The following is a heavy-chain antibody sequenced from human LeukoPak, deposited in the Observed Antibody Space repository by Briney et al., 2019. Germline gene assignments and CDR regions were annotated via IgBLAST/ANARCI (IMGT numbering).Heavy chain of an antibody. J-gene: IGHJ3*02. D-gene: IGHD3-10*01. Sequence: GASVKVSCKASGYTFTSYGISWVRQAPGQGLEWMGWISAYNGNTNYAQKLQGRVTMTTDTSTSTACMELRSLRSDDTAVYYCAITYYYGSGSYLDAFDIWGQGTMVTVSS. V-gene: IGHV1-18*01. CDR1: GYTFTSYG. CDR3: AITYYYGSGSYLDAFDI. CDR2: ISAYNGNT.